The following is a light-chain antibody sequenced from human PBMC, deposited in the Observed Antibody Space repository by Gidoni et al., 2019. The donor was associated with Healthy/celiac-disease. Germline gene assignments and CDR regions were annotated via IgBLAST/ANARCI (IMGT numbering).Light chain of an antibody. CDR3: QQYNNWPPMYT. CDR1: QSVSSN. V-gene: IGKV3-15*01. CDR2: GAS. J-gene: IGKJ2*01. Sequence: EIVMTQSPGTLSVSPGERATLSCRASQSVSSNLAWYQQKPGQAPRLLIYGASTRATGIPARFSGSGSGTEFTLTISSLQSEDFAVYYCQQYNNWPPMYTFXQXTKLEIK.